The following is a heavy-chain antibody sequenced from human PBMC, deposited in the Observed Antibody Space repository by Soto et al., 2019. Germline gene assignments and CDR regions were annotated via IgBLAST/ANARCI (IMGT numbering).Heavy chain of an antibody. CDR3: AKDTYYYDRSGYYTFDY. J-gene: IGHJ4*02. CDR1: GFTFSSYG. V-gene: IGHV3-30*18. CDR2: ISYDGSNK. D-gene: IGHD3-22*01. Sequence: PGGALRLSCAASGFTFSSYGMHWVRQAPGKGLEWVAVISYDGSNKNYVDSVKGQFTISRDNSKNTVYLQMDSLRVEDTAVYYCAKDTYYYDRSGYYTFDYWGQGTLVPVS.